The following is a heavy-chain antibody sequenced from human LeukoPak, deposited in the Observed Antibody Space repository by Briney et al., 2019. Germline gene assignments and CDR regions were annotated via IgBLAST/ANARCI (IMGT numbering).Heavy chain of an antibody. CDR3: AATVTTAHDADY. CDR1: GFTFSSYS. CDR2: ISSSSSYI. V-gene: IGHV3-21*01. Sequence: WETLTLSCAASGFTFSSYSMNWVRQAPGKGLEWVSSISSSSSYIYYADSVKGRFTISGDNAKNSLYLQMNSLRAEDTAVYYCAATVTTAHDADYWGQGTLVTVSS. J-gene: IGHJ4*02. D-gene: IGHD4-17*01.